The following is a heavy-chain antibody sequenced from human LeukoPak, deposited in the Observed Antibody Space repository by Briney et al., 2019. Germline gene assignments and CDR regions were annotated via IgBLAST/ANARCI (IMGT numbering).Heavy chain of an antibody. CDR2: IIPILGIA. V-gene: IGHV1-69*04. CDR1: GGTFSSYA. J-gene: IGHJ3*02. D-gene: IGHD3-22*01. CDR3: ARDLYGYYDSSGVNAFDI. Sequence: GASVKVSCKASGGTFSSYAISWVRQAPGQGLEWMGRIIPILGIANYAQKFQGRVTITADKSTSTAYMELSSLRSEDTAVYYCARDLYGYYDSSGVNAFDIWGQGTMVTVSS.